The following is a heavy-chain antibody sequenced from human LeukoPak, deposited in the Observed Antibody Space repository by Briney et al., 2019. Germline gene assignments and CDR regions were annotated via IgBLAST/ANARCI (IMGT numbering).Heavy chain of an antibody. V-gene: IGHV1-18*01. CDR3: ARTYYYDSSGYYFDY. J-gene: IGHJ4*02. Sequence: ASVKVSCKASGYTFTSYGISWVRQAPGQGLEWMGWISAYNGNTNYAQKLQGRVTMTTDTSTSTAYMELRSLRSDDTAVYYCARTYYYDSSGYYFDYWGQGTLVTVSS. CDR1: GYTFTSYG. D-gene: IGHD3-22*01. CDR2: ISAYNGNT.